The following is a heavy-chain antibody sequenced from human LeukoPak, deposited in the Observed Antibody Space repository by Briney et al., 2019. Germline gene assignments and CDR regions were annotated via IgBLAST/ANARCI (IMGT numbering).Heavy chain of an antibody. CDR3: ARRAHVLDI. V-gene: IGHV3-74*01. Sequence: GGSLRLSCAASGFTLNSYLMHWVRQAPGKGLVWVSRINSDESSTTYVDSVKGRFTISRDNAKNTLYLQMDSLRVEDTAVYFCARRAHVLDIWGQGTMVTVSS. CDR1: GFTLNSYL. CDR2: INSDESST. D-gene: IGHD3-10*02. J-gene: IGHJ3*02.